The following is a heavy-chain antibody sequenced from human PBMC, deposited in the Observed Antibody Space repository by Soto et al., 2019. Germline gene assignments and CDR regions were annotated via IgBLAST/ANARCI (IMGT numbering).Heavy chain of an antibody. Sequence: KGLEWVAVIWYDGSNKYYADSVKGRFTISRDSSKNTLYLQMNSLRAEDTAVFFCARGVVYYDSSGSLDYWGQGTLVTVSS. J-gene: IGHJ4*02. CDR3: ARGVVYYDSSGSLDY. V-gene: IGHV3-33*01. D-gene: IGHD3-22*01. CDR2: IWYDGSNK.